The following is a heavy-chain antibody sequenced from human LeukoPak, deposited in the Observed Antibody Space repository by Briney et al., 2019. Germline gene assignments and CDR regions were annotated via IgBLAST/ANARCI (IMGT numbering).Heavy chain of an antibody. D-gene: IGHD3-22*01. Sequence: GGSLRLSCAASGFTFSNAWMSWVRQAPGKGLEWVGRIKSKTDGGTTDYAAPVKGRFTISRDDSKNTLYLQMNSPKTEDTAVYYCTTSYYYDSSGYYWDGYWGQGTLVTVSS. J-gene: IGHJ4*02. CDR2: IKSKTDGGTT. V-gene: IGHV3-15*01. CDR3: TTSYYYDSSGYYWDGY. CDR1: GFTFSNAW.